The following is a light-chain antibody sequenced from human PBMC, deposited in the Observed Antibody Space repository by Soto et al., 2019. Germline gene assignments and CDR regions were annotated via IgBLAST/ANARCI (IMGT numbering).Light chain of an antibody. J-gene: IGLJ2*01. Sequence: QSVPTQAPSASGTPGQRVTISCSGSSSNIGTNTVNWYQQLPGTAPKLLIYNDDQRPSGVPDRFSGSKSDTSASLAISALQSDDEADYYCGAWDGSLKGVVFGGGTKVTVL. CDR1: SSNIGTNT. CDR2: NDD. CDR3: GAWDGSLKGVV. V-gene: IGLV1-44*01.